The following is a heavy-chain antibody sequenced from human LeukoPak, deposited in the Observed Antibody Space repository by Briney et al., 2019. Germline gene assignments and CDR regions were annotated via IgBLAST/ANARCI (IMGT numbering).Heavy chain of an antibody. CDR2: ISGSGVST. CDR1: GFTFSNYA. J-gene: IGHJ3*02. D-gene: IGHD5-12*01. V-gene: IGHV3-23*01. Sequence: PGGSLRLSCAASGFTFSNYAMSWVRQAPGKGLEWVSGISGSGVSTYYADSVKGRFTISRDNSKNTLYLQMNSLRPEDTAVYYCAREWNSGYDDAFDIWGQGTMVTVSS. CDR3: AREWNSGYDDAFDI.